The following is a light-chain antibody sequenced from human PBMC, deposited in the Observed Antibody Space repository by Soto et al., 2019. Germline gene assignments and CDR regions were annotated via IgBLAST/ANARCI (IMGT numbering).Light chain of an antibody. CDR2: DVN. CDR1: SSDIGAYNY. J-gene: IGLJ2*01. Sequence: QSALAQPPSASGSPGQSVTISCTGTSSDIGAYNYVSWYQQCPGKAPKLIIYDVNQRPSGVPDRFSGSKSGNTASLTVSGLQAEDEAVYYCNSFAGGAHVVFGGGTKVTVL. V-gene: IGLV2-8*01. CDR3: NSFAGGAHVV.